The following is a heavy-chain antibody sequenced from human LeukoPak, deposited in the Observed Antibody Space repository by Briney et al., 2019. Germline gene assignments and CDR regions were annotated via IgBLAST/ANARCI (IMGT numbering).Heavy chain of an antibody. V-gene: IGHV5-51*01. J-gene: IGHJ2*01. Sequence: GESLKISCKGSGYSFTSYWIGWVRQMPGKGLEWMGIIYPGDSDTRYSPSFQGQVTISADKSISTAYLQWSSLKASDIAMYYCARLTTVVHWYFDLWGRGTLVTVSS. CDR3: ARLTTVVHWYFDL. CDR2: IYPGDSDT. CDR1: GYSFTSYW. D-gene: IGHD4-23*01.